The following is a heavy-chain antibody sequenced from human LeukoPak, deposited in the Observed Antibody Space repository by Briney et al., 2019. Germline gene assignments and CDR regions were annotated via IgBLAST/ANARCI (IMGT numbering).Heavy chain of an antibody. J-gene: IGHJ4*02. Sequence: PGGSLRLSCAASEFTFGDYSMSWIRQAPGKGLEWIASMRSSGSTIKYADSVKGRFTISRDNAKNSLFLQMSSLRDEDTAVYYCARETVSAAYFDSWGQGTLVTVSS. CDR3: ARETVSAAYFDS. CDR2: MRSSGSTI. V-gene: IGHV3-11*04. CDR1: EFTFGDYS. D-gene: IGHD2-21*02.